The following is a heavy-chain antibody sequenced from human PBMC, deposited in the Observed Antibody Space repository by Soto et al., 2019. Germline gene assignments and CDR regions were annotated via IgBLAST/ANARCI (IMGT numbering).Heavy chain of an antibody. CDR2: FSGRGCST. J-gene: IGHJ4*02. CDR3: AKRGIVGATRGWNDY. Sequence: GGSLRPSLAASGFPFSSYAMSLGPQAPGKGLGGVSSFSGRGCSTYYADSGKGRFPISRDNSKNTLYLQMNSLRAEDTAVYYCAKRGIVGATRGWNDYWGQGTLVTVSS. D-gene: IGHD1-26*01. V-gene: IGHV3-23*01. CDR1: GFPFSSYA.